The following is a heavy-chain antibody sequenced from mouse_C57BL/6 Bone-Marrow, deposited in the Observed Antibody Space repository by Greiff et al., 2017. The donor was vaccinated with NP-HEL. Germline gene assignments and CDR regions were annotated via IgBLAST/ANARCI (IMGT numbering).Heavy chain of an antibody. CDR2: ISDGGSYT. D-gene: IGHD1-1*01. J-gene: IGHJ3*01. CDR3: ARDSPDYGSSSFAY. CDR1: GFTFSSYA. Sequence: EVKVVESGGGLVKPGGSLKLSCAASGFTFSSYAMSWVRQTPEKRLEWVATISDGGSYTYYPDNVKGRFTISRDNAKNNLYLQMSHLKSEDTAMYYCARDSPDYGSSSFAYWGQGTLVTVSA. V-gene: IGHV5-4*01.